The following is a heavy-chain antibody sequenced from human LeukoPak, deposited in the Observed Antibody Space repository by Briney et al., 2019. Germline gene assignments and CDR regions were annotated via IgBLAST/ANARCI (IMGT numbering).Heavy chain of an antibody. J-gene: IGHJ4*02. CDR3: ARDKVGTATLLDY. D-gene: IGHD2-21*02. V-gene: IGHV1-18*01. Sequence: ASVRLSCTASVYTFTSYGISWVRQAPGQGLEWMGWISPYNGNTNYAQKLQGRVTMTTDTSTSTAYMELRSLRADDTAVYYCARDKVGTATLLDYWGQGTLVTVSS. CDR1: VYTFTSYG. CDR2: ISPYNGNT.